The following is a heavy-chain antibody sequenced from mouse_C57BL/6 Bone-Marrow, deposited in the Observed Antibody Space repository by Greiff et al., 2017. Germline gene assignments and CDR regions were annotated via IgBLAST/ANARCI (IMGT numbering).Heavy chain of an antibody. Sequence: EVKLVESGGGLVKPGGSLKLSCAASGFTFSDYGMHWVRQAPEKGLEWVAYISSGSSTIYYADTVKGRFTISRDNAKNTLFLQMTSRRSEDTAMYYCARAYYSNYGGFYYYAMDYWGQGTSVTVSS. CDR3: ARAYYSNYGGFYYYAMDY. J-gene: IGHJ4*01. CDR2: ISSGSSTI. V-gene: IGHV5-17*01. D-gene: IGHD2-5*01. CDR1: GFTFSDYG.